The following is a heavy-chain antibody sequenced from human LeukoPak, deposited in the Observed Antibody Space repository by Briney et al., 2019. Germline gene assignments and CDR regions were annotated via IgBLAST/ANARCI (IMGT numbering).Heavy chain of an antibody. J-gene: IGHJ6*03. Sequence: SETLSLTCAVYGGSFSGYYWSWIRQPPGKGLEWIGEINHSGSTNYNPSLKSRVTISVDRSKNQFSLKLSSVTAADTAVYYCARIGYCSGGSCEWDGDYYYYYYMDVWGKGTTVTISS. D-gene: IGHD2-15*01. CDR1: GGSFSGYY. CDR2: INHSGST. CDR3: ARIGYCSGGSCEWDGDYYYYYYMDV. V-gene: IGHV4-34*01.